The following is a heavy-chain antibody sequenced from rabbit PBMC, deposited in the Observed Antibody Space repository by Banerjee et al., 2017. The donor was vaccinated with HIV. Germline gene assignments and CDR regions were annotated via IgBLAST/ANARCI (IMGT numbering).Heavy chain of an antibody. Sequence: QSLEESGGDLVKPGASLTLTCTASGFSLSKNYYIYWVRQAPGKGLEWIACIYVGAGGSTDYASWAKGRFTISKTSSTTVTLQMTSLTAADTATYFCARNNATGATYDLWGPGTLVTVS. CDR1: GFSLSKNYY. D-gene: IGHD6-1*01. CDR3: ARNNATGATYDL. CDR2: IYVGAGGST. J-gene: IGHJ4*01. V-gene: IGHV1S40*01.